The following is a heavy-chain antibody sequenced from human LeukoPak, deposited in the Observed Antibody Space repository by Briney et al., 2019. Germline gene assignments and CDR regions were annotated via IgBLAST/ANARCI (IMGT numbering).Heavy chain of an antibody. CDR1: GGSISSSSYY. CDR2: IYYSGST. J-gene: IGHJ4*02. V-gene: IGHV4-39*02. Sequence: SETLSLTCTVSGGSISSSSYYWGWIRQPPGKGLEWIGSIYYSGSTYYNPSLKSRVTISVDTSKNQFSLKLSSVTAADTAVYYCARDRSSWARYFDYWGQGTLVTVSS. CDR3: ARDRSSWARYFDY. D-gene: IGHD6-13*01.